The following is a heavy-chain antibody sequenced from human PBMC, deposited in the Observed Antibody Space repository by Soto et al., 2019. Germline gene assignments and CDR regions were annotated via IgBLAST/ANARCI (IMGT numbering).Heavy chain of an antibody. V-gene: IGHV6-1*01. J-gene: IGHJ6*02. D-gene: IGHD3-10*01. CDR1: GDSVSSNSAG. CDR2: TYYKSKWNN. CDR3: TGITWFRGMDV. Sequence: SQTLSLACVISGDSVSSNSAGWNWIRQSPSRGLEWLGRTYYKSKWNNDYALSVKSRITINPDTSKNQFSLHLYSVTPEDTAVYYCTGITWFRGMDVWGQGTPVTVSS.